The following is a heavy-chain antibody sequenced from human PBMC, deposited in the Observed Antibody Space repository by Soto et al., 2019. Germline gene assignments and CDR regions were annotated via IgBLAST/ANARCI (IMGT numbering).Heavy chain of an antibody. CDR2: ISAYNGNT. CDR3: AKDVGVVVGVAGYVFDI. D-gene: IGHD2-15*01. CDR1: GYTFTSYG. J-gene: IGHJ3*02. V-gene: IGHV1-18*01. Sequence: ASVKVSCKASGYTFTSYGISWVRQAPGQGLEWMGWISAYNGNTNYAQKLQGRVTMTTDTSTSTAYMELRSLRSDDTAVYYCAKDVGVVVGVAGYVFDIWGKGTMVPVPS.